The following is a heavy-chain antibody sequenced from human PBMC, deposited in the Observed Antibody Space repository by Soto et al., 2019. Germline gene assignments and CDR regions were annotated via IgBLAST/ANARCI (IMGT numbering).Heavy chain of an antibody. CDR1: TFIFSNYW. CDR2: IRRDGGET. V-gene: IGHV3-7*01. J-gene: IGHJ4*02. CDR3: VGDGNNWNDCDY. D-gene: IGHD1-20*01. Sequence: EVQLVESGGGLVQPGGSLRLSCAASTFIFSNYWMTWVRQAPGKGLEWVANIRRDGGETHYVDSVKGRFTISRDNAKNSVYLQMNSLRVEDTAVYYCVGDGNNWNDCDYWGQGTLVTVSS.